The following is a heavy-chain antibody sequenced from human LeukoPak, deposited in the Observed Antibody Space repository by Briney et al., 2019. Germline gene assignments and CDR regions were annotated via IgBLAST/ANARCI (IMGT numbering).Heavy chain of an antibody. V-gene: IGHV3-33*01. D-gene: IGHD2-2*01. Sequence: GGSLRLSCAASGFTFSSYGMHWVRQAPGKGLEWVAVIWYDGSNKYYADSVKGRFTISRDNSKNTLYLQMNSLRAEDTAVYYCARWGYCSSTSCHMSAFDIWGRGTLVTVSS. CDR2: IWYDGSNK. CDR1: GFTFSSYG. J-gene: IGHJ2*01. CDR3: ARWGYCSSTSCHMSAFDI.